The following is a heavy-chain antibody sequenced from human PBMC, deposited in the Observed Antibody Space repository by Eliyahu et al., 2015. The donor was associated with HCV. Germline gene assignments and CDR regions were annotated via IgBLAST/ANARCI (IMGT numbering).Heavy chain of an antibody. CDR2: IKSKTDGGTT. CDR1: GFTFSNAW. CDR3: TTDRASVVVAAWGWYFDL. D-gene: IGHD2-15*01. J-gene: IGHJ2*01. Sequence: EVQLVESGGGLVKPGGSLRLSCAASGFTFSNAWMXWVRQAPGKGLEWVGRIKSKTDGGTTDYAAPVKGRFTISRDDSKNTLYLQMNSLKTEDTAVYYCTTDRASVVVAAWGWYFDLWGRGTLVTVSS. V-gene: IGHV3-15*01.